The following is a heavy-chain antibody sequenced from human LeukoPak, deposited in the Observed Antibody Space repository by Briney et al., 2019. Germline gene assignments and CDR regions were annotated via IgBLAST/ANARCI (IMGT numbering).Heavy chain of an antibody. Sequence: PSETLSLTCTVSGGSISSYYWSWIRQPPGKGLEWIGYIDYSGSTNYNPSLKSRVTISVDTSKTQFSLKLSSVTAADPAVYYCARFNPVAVAGIYYYYGMDVWGQGTTVTVSS. V-gene: IGHV4-59*01. J-gene: IGHJ6*02. CDR2: IDYSGST. CDR1: GGSISSYY. CDR3: ARFNPVAVAGIYYYYGMDV. D-gene: IGHD6-19*01.